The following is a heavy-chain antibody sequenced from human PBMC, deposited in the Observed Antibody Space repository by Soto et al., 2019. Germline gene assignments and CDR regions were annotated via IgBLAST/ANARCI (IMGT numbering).Heavy chain of an antibody. J-gene: IGHJ4*02. Sequence: QVQLQESGPGLVNPSGTLSLTCDVSGAFISSGNWWSWVRQPPGKGLEWIGEVYHSGSTTYNPSLKSRVNISAHKPATQFALTLNSVIAADTAVYYCARGGVAAVKNLDYWGRGILVTVSS. D-gene: IGHD6-13*01. V-gene: IGHV4-4*02. CDR1: GAFISSGNW. CDR2: VYHSGST. CDR3: ARGGVAAVKNLDY.